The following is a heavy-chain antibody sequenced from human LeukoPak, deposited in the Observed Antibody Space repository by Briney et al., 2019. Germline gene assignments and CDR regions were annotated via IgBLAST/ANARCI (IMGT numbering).Heavy chain of an antibody. J-gene: IGHJ4*02. V-gene: IGHV3-53*01. CDR1: GFTVSSNY. CDR2: IYSGGSI. Sequence: GGSLRLSCAVSGFTVSSNYMSWVRQAPGKGLEWVSDIYSGGSIYYADSVKGRFTISRDIYQNTVDLQLNSMRAEDTAVYYCASGKETSMAEGYWGQGPLVTVSS. D-gene: IGHD5-18*01. CDR3: ASGKETSMAEGY.